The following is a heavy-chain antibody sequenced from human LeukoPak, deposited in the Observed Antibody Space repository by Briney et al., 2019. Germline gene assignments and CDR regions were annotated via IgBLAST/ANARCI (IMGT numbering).Heavy chain of an antibody. J-gene: IGHJ4*02. CDR2: ISGSGGST. CDR3: ARGYYDILTGYYMDLFDY. D-gene: IGHD3-9*01. V-gene: IGHV3-23*01. CDR1: GFTFSSYA. Sequence: GGSLRLSCAASGFTFSSYAMSWVRQAPGKGLEWVSAISGSGGSTYYADSVKGRFTISRDNSKNTLYLQMNSLRAEDTAVYYCARGYYDILTGYYMDLFDYWGQGTLVTVSS.